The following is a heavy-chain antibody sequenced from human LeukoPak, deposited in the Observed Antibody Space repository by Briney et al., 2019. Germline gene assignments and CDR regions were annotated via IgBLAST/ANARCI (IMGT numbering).Heavy chain of an antibody. CDR2: INPNSGGT. D-gene: IGHD2-15*01. V-gene: IGHV1-2*02. CDR3: ARDLAVVAAPSYFDY. CDR1: GYTFTGYY. J-gene: IGHJ4*02. Sequence: ASVKLSCKASGYTFTGYYMHWVRQAPGQGLEWMGWINPNSGGTNYAQKFQGRVTMTRDTSISTAYMELSRLRSDDTAVYYCARDLAVVAAPSYFDYWGQGTLVTVSS.